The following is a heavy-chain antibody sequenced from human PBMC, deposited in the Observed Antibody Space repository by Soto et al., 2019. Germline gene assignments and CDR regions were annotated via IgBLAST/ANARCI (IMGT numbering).Heavy chain of an antibody. CDR1: GGSISSYY. Sequence: SETLSLTCTVSGGSISSYYWSWIRQPPGKGLEWIGYIYYSGSTNYNPSLKSRVTISVDTSKNQFSLKLSSVTAADTAVYYCARGPEGSGSYYLFSGYYYGMDVWGEGTTVT. J-gene: IGHJ6*02. CDR3: ARGPEGSGSYYLFSGYYYGMDV. D-gene: IGHD3-10*01. CDR2: IYYSGST. V-gene: IGHV4-59*01.